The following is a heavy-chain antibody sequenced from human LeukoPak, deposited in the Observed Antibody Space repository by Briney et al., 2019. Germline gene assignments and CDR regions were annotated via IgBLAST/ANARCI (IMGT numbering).Heavy chain of an antibody. D-gene: IGHD2-2*02. V-gene: IGHV1-46*03. CDR1: GYTFTSYY. Sequence: ASVKVSCKASGYTFTSYYMHWVRQAPGQGLEWMGIINPSGGSTSYAPKFQGRVTVTRDTSTSTVYMEQRSLRSEDTAVYYCARVDCSSGRCYTLDFDYWGQGTLVTVSS. CDR3: ARVDCSSGRCYTLDFDY. CDR2: INPSGGST. J-gene: IGHJ4*02.